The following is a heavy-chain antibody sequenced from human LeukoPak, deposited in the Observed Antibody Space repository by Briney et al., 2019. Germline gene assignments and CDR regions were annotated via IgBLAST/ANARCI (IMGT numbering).Heavy chain of an antibody. CDR1: GYTFTSYY. CDR3: ARELNYYDSSGYSQGENWFDP. J-gene: IGHJ5*02. CDR2: INPSGGST. V-gene: IGHV1-46*01. Sequence: GASVKVSCKASGYTFTSYYMHWVRQAPGQGLEWMGIINPSGGSTSYAQKFQGRVTITADKSTSTAYMELSSLRSEDTAVYYCARELNYYDSSGYSQGENWFDPWGQGTLVTVSS. D-gene: IGHD3-22*01.